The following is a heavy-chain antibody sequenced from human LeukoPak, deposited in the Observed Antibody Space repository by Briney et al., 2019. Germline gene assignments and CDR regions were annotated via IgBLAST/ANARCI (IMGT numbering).Heavy chain of an antibody. D-gene: IGHD6-13*01. J-gene: IGHJ4*02. Sequence: ASVKVSCKASGYTFNGYYIHWVRQAPGQGLEWMGWINPNSGGTTYAQQFQGRVTMTRDTPISTAYMELTRLGSDDTAVYYCARDSGSSSWEFDYWGQGTLVTVSS. CDR3: ARDSGSSSWEFDY. CDR1: GYTFNGYY. V-gene: IGHV1-2*02. CDR2: INPNSGGT.